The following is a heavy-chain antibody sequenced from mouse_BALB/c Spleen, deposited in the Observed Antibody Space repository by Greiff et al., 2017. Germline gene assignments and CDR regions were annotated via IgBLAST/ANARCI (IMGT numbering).Heavy chain of an antibody. D-gene: IGHD2-14*01. Sequence: VKLVESGAELARPGASVKLSCKASGYTFTSYWMQWVKQRPGQGLEWIGAIYPGDGDTRYTQKFKGKATLTADKSSSTAYMQLSSLASEDSAVYYCARGTDYAIDYWGQGTSVTVSS. CDR2: IYPGDGDT. V-gene: IGHV1-87*01. CDR1: GYTFTSYW. CDR3: ARGTDYAIDY. J-gene: IGHJ4*01.